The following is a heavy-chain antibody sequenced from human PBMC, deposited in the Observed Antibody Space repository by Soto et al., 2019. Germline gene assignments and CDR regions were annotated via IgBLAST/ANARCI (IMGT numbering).Heavy chain of an antibody. CDR2: IYYSGST. CDR1: GGSISSSSYY. J-gene: IGHJ6*02. CDR3: ARHPGMAAAGTGYYYGMDV. D-gene: IGHD6-13*01. Sequence: QLQLQESGPGLVKPSETLSLTCTVSGGSISSSSYYWGWIRQPPGKGREWIGTIYYSGSTYYNPSLKSRVTISVDTSKNHFSLKLSSVTAADTAVYYCARHPGMAAAGTGYYYGMDVWGQGTTVTVSS. V-gene: IGHV4-39*01.